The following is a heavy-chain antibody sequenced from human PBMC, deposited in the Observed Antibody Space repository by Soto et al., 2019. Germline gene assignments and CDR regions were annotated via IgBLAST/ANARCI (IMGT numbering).Heavy chain of an antibody. CDR2: IDTHPNT. V-gene: IGHV4-4*07. D-gene: IGHD2-8*01. CDR3: ARDNVVSKGYGMDV. J-gene: IGHJ6*02. Sequence: ETLSLTRTVSGGSISNYYVSWLRQPAGKGLEGIGRIDTHPNTNYKPPPTNRVTRSINASKNQSSLKLRSVTAADTALYYCARDNVVSKGYGMDVWGQATTVT. CDR1: GGSISNYY.